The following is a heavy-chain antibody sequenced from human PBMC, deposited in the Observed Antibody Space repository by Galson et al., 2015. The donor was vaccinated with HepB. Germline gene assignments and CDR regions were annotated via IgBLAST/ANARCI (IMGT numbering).Heavy chain of an antibody. CDR1: GFSFSLYA. J-gene: IGHJ4*02. CDR3: AKASRYGGNSDY. CDR2: ISGSDGST. D-gene: IGHD4-23*01. V-gene: IGHV3-23*01. Sequence: SLRLSCAASGFSFSLYAMGWVRQGPGKGLEWVSEISGSDGSTNYADSVKGRFTISRDNSKSTLYLQMNSLRAEDTAVYYCAKASRYGGNSDYWGQGALVTVSS.